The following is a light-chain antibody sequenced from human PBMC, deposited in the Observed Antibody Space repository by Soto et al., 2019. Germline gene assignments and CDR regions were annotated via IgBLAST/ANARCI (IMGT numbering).Light chain of an antibody. J-gene: IGKJ1*01. CDR1: QSISSS. CDR2: MAS. Sequence: DIQMTQSPSTLSASVGDRVTITCRASQSISSSLAWYQQKPGKAPKLLIYMASSLESGVPSRFSGSXSGTELTLTTTSLQPDDFATDYCQQYNSYSRTFGQGTKVDIK. V-gene: IGKV1-5*03. CDR3: QQYNSYSRT.